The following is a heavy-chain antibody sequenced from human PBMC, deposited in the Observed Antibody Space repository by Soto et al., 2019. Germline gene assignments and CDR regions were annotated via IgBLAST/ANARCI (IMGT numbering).Heavy chain of an antibody. J-gene: IGHJ4*02. D-gene: IGHD4-17*01. CDR2: ISAYNGKT. CDR1: GYTFTSYG. V-gene: IGHV1-18*01. Sequence: ASVKVSCKASGYTFTSYGISWVRQAPGQGLEWMGWISAYNGKTNYAQKLKGRVTMTTDTSTSTAYMELRSLRSDDTTVYYCAREPISDDYGPPSPLYYFDYWGQGTLVTVSS. CDR3: AREPISDDYGPPSPLYYFDY.